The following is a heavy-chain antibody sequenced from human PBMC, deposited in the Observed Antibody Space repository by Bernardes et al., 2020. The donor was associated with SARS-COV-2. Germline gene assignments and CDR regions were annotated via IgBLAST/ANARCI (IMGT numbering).Heavy chain of an antibody. J-gene: IGHJ3*02. Sequence: GGSLRLSCAASGFTFSRYSMNWVRQAPGKGLEWVSYISISSSTIYYADSVKGRFTISRDNAKNSLYLQMNSLRAEDTAVYYCARDSEGGWYGNDAFDIWGQGTMVTVSS. CDR1: GFTFSRYS. CDR3: ARDSEGGWYGNDAFDI. V-gene: IGHV3-48*01. D-gene: IGHD6-19*01. CDR2: ISISSSTI.